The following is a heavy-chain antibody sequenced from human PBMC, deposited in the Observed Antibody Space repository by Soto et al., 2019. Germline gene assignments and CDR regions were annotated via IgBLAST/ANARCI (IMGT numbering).Heavy chain of an antibody. Sequence: GGSLRLPCTASGFTFSPYALSWVRQAPGKGLEWVSAISGSGGSTYYADSVKGRFTISRDNSKNTLYLQMNSLRAEDTAVYFCAKERGWLLYWGQGTLVTVSS. D-gene: IGHD3-22*01. CDR1: GFTFSPYA. J-gene: IGHJ4*02. CDR2: ISGSGGST. V-gene: IGHV3-23*01. CDR3: AKERGWLLY.